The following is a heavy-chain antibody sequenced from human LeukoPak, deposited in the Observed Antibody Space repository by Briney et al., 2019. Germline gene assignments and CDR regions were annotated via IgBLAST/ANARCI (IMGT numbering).Heavy chain of an antibody. J-gene: IGHJ5*02. CDR2: IYSGGET. D-gene: IGHD6-13*01. CDR3: TRDPQAVAINTYA. V-gene: IGHV3-66*01. CDR1: GVSVSSNF. Sequence: GGSLRLSCAASGVSVSSNFMIWVRQAPGKGLEWVSLIYSGGETSYADSVKGRFSISRDNSKNTLYLQMNSLRVEDTDVYYCTRDPQAVAINTYAWGQGTLVTVSS.